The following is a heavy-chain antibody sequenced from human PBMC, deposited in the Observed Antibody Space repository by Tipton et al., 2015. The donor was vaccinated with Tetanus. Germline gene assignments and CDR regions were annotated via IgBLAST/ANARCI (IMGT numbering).Heavy chain of an antibody. CDR2: INGGGNEK. CDR3: VRDFAEFDY. Sequence: SLRLSCAVSRFTFSSSWMSWVRQVPGKGLEWVANINGGGNEKYYVDSVKGRFTISRDNAKNSLYLQMNSLRGEDTAVYYCVRDFAEFDYWGQGTLVTVSS. V-gene: IGHV3-7*01. CDR1: RFTFSSSW. J-gene: IGHJ4*02.